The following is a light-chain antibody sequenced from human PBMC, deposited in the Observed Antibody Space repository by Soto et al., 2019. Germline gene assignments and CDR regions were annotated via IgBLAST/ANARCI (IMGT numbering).Light chain of an antibody. V-gene: IGKV1-33*01. CDR1: QDIRNY. CDR2: AAS. Sequence: DIQLTQSPSFLSTSVGDRVTITCRASQDIRNYLAWYQQKPGKAPKVLIYAASTLLSGVPSRFSGSGSGTDFTFTISSLQPEDIATYYCQQYDNLPLTFGGGTKVDIK. J-gene: IGKJ4*01. CDR3: QQYDNLPLT.